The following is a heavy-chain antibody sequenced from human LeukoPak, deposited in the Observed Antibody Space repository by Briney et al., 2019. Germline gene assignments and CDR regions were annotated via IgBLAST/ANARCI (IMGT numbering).Heavy chain of an antibody. V-gene: IGHV3-23*01. CDR3: ARRFDY. J-gene: IGHJ4*02. CDR2: ISGSGSNT. CDR1: GITFSGSG. Sequence: GGSLRLSCAASGITFSGSGMSWVRQAPGKGLEWVSTISGSGSNTHYADSVKGRFTISRDNYKDTLYMQMNSLRAEDTAVYYCARRFDYWGQGTLVTVSS.